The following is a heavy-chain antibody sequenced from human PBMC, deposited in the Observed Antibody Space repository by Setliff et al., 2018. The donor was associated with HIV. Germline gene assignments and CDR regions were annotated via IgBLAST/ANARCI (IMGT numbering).Heavy chain of an antibody. CDR2: IFYGGSVYGSGRT. D-gene: IGHD2-21*01. Sequence: SETLSLTCTVSGDSISSNNYYWAWIRQSPGKGLEWIGCIFYGGSVYGSGRTFYNPSLKSRVTTSADASKNLVSLNLNSVTAADTAIYYCARGVARQVVIDRWFDPWGQGTPVTVSS. CDR3: ARGVARQVVIDRWFDP. CDR1: GDSISSNNYY. J-gene: IGHJ5*02. V-gene: IGHV4-39*07.